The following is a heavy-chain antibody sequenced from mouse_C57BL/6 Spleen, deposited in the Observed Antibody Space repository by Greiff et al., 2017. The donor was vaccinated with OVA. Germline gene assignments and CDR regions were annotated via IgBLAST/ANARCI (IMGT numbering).Heavy chain of an antibody. D-gene: IGHD4-1*01. V-gene: IGHV6-6*01. CDR1: GFTFSDAW. J-gene: IGHJ4*01. CDR3: TRLLGLYYYAMDY. CDR2: IRNKANNHAT. Sequence: EVMLVESGGGLVQPGGSMKLSCAASGFTFSDAWMDWVRQSPEKGLEWVAEIRNKANNHATYYAESVKGRFTISRDDSKSSVYLQMNSLRAEDTGSYYCTRLLGLYYYAMDYWGQGTSVTVSS.